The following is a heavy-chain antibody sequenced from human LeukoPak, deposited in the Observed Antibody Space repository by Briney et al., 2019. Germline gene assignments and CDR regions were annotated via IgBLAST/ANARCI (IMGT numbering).Heavy chain of an antibody. CDR3: ARSDSSSRDAFDI. V-gene: IGHV5-51*01. Sequence: GSLKISCKGSGYSFTSYWIGWVRQMPGKGLELMGVIYIYDSDTIYSPSFQGKVTISVDKSIITAYLQWSNLKASDTAMYYCARSDSSSRDAFDIWGQGTMVTVSS. CDR2: IYIYDSDT. CDR1: GYSFTSYW. J-gene: IGHJ3*02. D-gene: IGHD6-13*01.